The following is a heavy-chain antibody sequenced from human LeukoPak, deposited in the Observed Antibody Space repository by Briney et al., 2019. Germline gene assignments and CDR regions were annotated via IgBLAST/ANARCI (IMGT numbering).Heavy chain of an antibody. J-gene: IGHJ4*02. CDR1: GFTFSSYG. CDR3: AKDPPYGDYDYYFDY. Sequence: GGSLRLSCAASGFTFSSYGMHWVRQAPGKGLEWVAVIWYDGSNKYYADSVKGRFTISRDNSKNTLYLQMNSLRAEDTAVYYCAKDPPYGDYDYYFDYWGQGTLVTVSS. CDR2: IWYDGSNK. D-gene: IGHD4-17*01. V-gene: IGHV3-33*06.